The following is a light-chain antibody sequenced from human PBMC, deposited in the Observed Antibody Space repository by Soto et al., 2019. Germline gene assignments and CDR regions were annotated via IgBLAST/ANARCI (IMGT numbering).Light chain of an antibody. J-gene: IGKJ1*01. V-gene: IGKV3-20*01. CDR2: GTS. CDR3: QQYRTSAQT. Sequence: EIVLTQSPGTLSLSPGESATLSCRASQTVGSDYLAWYQQRPGQAPRLLIYGTSSRATGIPDRFSGSGSGTDFTFTISRLEPEDFAVYYCQQYRTSAQTFGQGTKVEIK. CDR1: QTVGSDY.